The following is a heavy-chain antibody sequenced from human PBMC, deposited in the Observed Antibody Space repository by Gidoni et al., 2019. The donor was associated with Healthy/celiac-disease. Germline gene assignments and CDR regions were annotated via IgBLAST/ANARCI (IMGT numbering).Heavy chain of an antibody. D-gene: IGHD5-18*01. Sequence: EVQLVESGGGLVQPGRSLRLSCAASGLTFDDYAMHWVRQAPGKGLEWVSGISWNSGSIGYADSVKGRFTISRDNAKNSLYLQMNSLRAEDTALYYCAKDAAGYGPQYYFDYWGQGTLVTVSS. J-gene: IGHJ4*02. V-gene: IGHV3-9*01. CDR3: AKDAAGYGPQYYFDY. CDR1: GLTFDDYA. CDR2: ISWNSGSI.